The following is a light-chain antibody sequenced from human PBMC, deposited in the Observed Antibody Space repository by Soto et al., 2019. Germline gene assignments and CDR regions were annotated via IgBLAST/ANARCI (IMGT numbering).Light chain of an antibody. V-gene: IGLV1-47*02. CDR3: TTWDDSLSGVV. Sequence: QSVLTQPPSASGTPGQRVTISCSGSSSNIGSNYVYWYQQLQGTAPKLLIYSSNQRPSGVPDRFSGSKSGTSASLAISGLRSEDEAEYYCTTWDDSLSGVVFGGGTKLTVL. J-gene: IGLJ2*01. CDR2: SSN. CDR1: SSNIGSNY.